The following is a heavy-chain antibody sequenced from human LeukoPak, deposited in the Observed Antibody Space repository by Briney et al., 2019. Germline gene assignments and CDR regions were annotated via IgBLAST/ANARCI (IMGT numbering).Heavy chain of an antibody. CDR2: IGSSGGGI. J-gene: IGHJ4*02. CDR3: ARVKRGGYCSSTSCYPPREIDY. V-gene: IGHV3-11*01. D-gene: IGHD2-2*01. CDR1: GFPFIDYY. Sequence: GGSLRLSCAASGFPFIDYYMGWIRQAPGKGLEWISYIGSSGGGIYYSDSVKGRFIISRDNAKNSLNLQMNSLRAEDTAVYYCARVKRGGYCSSTSCYPPREIDYWGQGTLVTVSS.